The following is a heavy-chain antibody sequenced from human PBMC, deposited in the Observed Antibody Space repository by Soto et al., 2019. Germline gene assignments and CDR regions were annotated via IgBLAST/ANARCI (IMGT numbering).Heavy chain of an antibody. V-gene: IGHV3-53*01. CDR1: GFTVSSNY. CDR3: ARDRVESGYPEYFQH. J-gene: IGHJ1*01. D-gene: IGHD3-22*01. Sequence: EVQLVESGGGLIQPGGSLRLSCAASGFTVSSNYMSWVRQAPGKGLEWVSVIYSGGSTYYADSVQGRFTISSDNSKNTLYLQMNSLRAEDTAVYYCARDRVESGYPEYFQHWGQGTLVTVSS. CDR2: IYSGGST.